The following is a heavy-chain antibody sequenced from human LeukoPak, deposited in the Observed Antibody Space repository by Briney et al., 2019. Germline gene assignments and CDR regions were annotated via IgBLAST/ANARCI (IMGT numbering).Heavy chain of an antibody. CDR1: GFTFSNYA. Sequence: GGSLGLSCAASGFTFSNYAMHWVRQAPGRGLEWVTVISSDGNGYYAGSVKGRFTISRDNSQNTLYVHMSSLRPEDTAVYYCVREVTSGSFDYWGQGTLVTVSS. J-gene: IGHJ4*02. V-gene: IGHV3-30*04. D-gene: IGHD1-26*01. CDR2: ISSDGNG. CDR3: VREVTSGSFDY.